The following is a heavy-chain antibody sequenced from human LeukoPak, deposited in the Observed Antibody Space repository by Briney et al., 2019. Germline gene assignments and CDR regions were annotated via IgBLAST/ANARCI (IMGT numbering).Heavy chain of an antibody. D-gene: IGHD2-2*02. J-gene: IGHJ4*02. V-gene: IGHV3-23*01. CDR2: LSGGARST. Sequence: PGGSLRLSCAASGFTFSSYAMSWVRQAPGRGLEWVSTLSGGARSTYYADSVKGRFTISRDNSKNTLYLQMNSLRAEDTAVYYCAKETGDTYTYVSDLWGQGTLVTVSS. CDR1: GFTFSSYA. CDR3: AKETGDTYTYVSDL.